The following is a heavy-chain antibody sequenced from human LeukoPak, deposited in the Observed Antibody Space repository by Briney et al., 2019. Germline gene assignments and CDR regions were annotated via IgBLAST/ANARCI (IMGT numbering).Heavy chain of an antibody. V-gene: IGHV3-11*01. CDR2: INIGGTNT. CDR3: ATDGAGFDT. J-gene: IGHJ5*02. Sequence: GGSLRLSCAASGFTFSDYHMSWIRQAPGKGLEWLPYINIGGTNTHYADSVKGRFTISRDNAKKSLYLEMTNLRAEDTAVYYCATDGAGFDTWGQGVLVTVSS. CDR1: GFTFSDYH.